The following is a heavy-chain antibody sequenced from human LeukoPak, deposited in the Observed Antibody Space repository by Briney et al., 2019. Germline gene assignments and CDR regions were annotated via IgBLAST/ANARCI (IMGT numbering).Heavy chain of an antibody. J-gene: IGHJ6*02. CDR2: IWYDGGNA. Sequence: PGGSLRLSCAASGFTFSLYGMHWVRQAPGKGLEWVAVIWYDGGNADYADSVKGRFTIYRDNSDSTLFLEMNSLRAEDTAVYYCARFGSWGAGRFTYYYYSFGLDVWGQGTTVTVSS. V-gene: IGHV3-33*01. CDR3: ARFGSWGAGRFTYYYYSFGLDV. D-gene: IGHD3-10*01. CDR1: GFTFSLYG.